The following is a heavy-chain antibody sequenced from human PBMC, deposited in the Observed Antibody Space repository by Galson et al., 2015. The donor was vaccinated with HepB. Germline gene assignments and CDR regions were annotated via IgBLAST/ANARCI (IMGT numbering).Heavy chain of an antibody. V-gene: IGHV4-4*07. J-gene: IGHJ4*02. CDR3: ARDEGERKGYYFDY. D-gene: IGHD3-16*01. CDR1: CASINGYY. Sequence: SETLSLTCTVSCASINGYYWSWIRQAAGKGLEWIGRIYSSGKSNSNPSLKSRLTMSVDTSKNQFSLKLSSVTAADTAVYYCARDEGERKGYYFDYWGQGSLVTVSS. CDR2: IYSSGKS.